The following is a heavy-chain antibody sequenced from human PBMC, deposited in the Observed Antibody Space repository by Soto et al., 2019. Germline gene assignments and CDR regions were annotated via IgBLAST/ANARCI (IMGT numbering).Heavy chain of an antibody. CDR1: GGSFSGYY. V-gene: IGHV4-34*01. CDR2: INHSGST. CDR3: ARGLTGGYCSGGSCSNWFDP. Sequence: QVQLQQWGAGLLKPSETLSLTCAVYGGSFSGYYWSWIRQPPGKGLEWIGEINHSGSTNYNPSLKSRVTISVDTSKNQFSLKLSSVTAADTAVYYCARGLTGGYCSGGSCSNWFDPRGQGTLVTVSS. J-gene: IGHJ5*02. D-gene: IGHD2-15*01.